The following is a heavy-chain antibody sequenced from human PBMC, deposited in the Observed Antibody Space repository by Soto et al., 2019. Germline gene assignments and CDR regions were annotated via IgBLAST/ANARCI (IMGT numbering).Heavy chain of an antibody. CDR2: IWYDGSNK. CDR3: ARDKRGSANTTYYYYYYYMDV. D-gene: IGHD1-26*01. J-gene: IGHJ6*03. CDR1: GFTFSSYG. Sequence: GGSLRLSCAASGFTFSSYGMHWVRQAPGKGLEWVAVIWYDGSNKYYANSVKGRFTISRDNSKNTLYLQMNSLRAEDTAVYYCARDKRGSANTTYYYYYYYMDVWGKGTTVTVSS. V-gene: IGHV3-33*01.